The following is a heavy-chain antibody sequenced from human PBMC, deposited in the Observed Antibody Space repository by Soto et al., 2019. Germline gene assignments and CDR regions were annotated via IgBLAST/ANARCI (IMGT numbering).Heavy chain of an antibody. Sequence: QVQLVESGGGVVQPGRSMRLSCAASGFTFSSYGMHWVRQAPGKGLEWVAVISYDGSNKYYADSVKGRFTISRDNSKNTLYLQMNSLRAEDTAVYYGSKDGPRGSYSTGDYCGQGTLVTVSS. V-gene: IGHV3-30*18. D-gene: IGHD1-26*01. CDR2: ISYDGSNK. CDR1: GFTFSSYG. CDR3: SKDGPRGSYSTGDY. J-gene: IGHJ4*02.